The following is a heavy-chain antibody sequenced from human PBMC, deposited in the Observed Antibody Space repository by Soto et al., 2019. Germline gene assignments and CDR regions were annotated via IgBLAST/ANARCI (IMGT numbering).Heavy chain of an antibody. CDR1: GGTFRSYA. J-gene: IGHJ5*02. CDR2: IIPIFGTA. Sequence: GALVKVSSKASGGTFRSYAISWVRQAPGQGLEWMGGIIPIFGTANYAQKFQRRVTITADESTSTAYMELSSLRSEDTAVYYCSMPYYDYVWASYRYKGWCAPWGQGTVVPVSS. D-gene: IGHD3-16*02. CDR3: SMPYYDYVWASYRYKGWCAP. V-gene: IGHV1-69*13.